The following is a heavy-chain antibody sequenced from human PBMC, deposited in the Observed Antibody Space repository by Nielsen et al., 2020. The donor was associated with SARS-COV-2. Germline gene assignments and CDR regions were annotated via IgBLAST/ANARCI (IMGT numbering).Heavy chain of an antibody. CDR1: GFSLSTSGVG. CDR3: AHRGRGNWNPWSFGMDV. V-gene: IGHV2-5*02. CDR2: VYWDEDK. Sequence: SGPTLMKPTQTLTLTCTFSGFSLSTSGVGMGWIRQPPGKALEWLAVVYWDEDKSYSPSLKSRLSITKDTSKSQVVLTMTNMDPVDTATYYCAHRGRGNWNPWSFGMDVWGQGTTVTVSS. D-gene: IGHD1-20*01. J-gene: IGHJ6*02.